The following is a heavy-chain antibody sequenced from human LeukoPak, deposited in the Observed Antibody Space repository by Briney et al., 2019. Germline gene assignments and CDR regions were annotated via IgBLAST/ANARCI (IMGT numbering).Heavy chain of an antibody. V-gene: IGHV4-39*01. D-gene: IGHD5-12*01. Sequence: PSETLSLTCIVSGDSISSTSYYWAWIRQSPAKGLEWLGSIYYSGTTYYNPSLLSRLTISVDTSKNQYSLQLNSVTAADTAVYYCVRHDGRGGATMGALDSWGQGSLVTVPS. CDR1: GDSISSTSYY. CDR2: IYYSGTT. J-gene: IGHJ4*02. CDR3: VRHDGRGGATMGALDS.